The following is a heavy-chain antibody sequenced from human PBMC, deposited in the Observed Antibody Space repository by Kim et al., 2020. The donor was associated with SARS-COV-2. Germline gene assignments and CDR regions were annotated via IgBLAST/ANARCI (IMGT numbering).Heavy chain of an antibody. J-gene: IGHJ4*02. V-gene: IGHV3-74*01. CDR2: INSDGSST. CDR3: ARASFMVRGVIPY. D-gene: IGHD3-10*01. CDR1: GFTFSSYW. Sequence: GGSLRLPCAASGFTFSSYWMHWVRQAPGKGLVWVSRINSDGSSTSYADSVKGRFTISRDNAKNTLYLQMNSLRAEDTAVYYCARASFMVRGVIPYWGQGTLVTVSS.